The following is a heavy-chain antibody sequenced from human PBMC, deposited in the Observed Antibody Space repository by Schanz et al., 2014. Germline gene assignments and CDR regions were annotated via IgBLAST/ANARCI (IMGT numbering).Heavy chain of an antibody. V-gene: IGHV3-21*01. Sequence: EVQLVESGGGLVKPGGSLRLSCAASGFRVITNYMTWVRQAPGKGPEWFSAISGSGRDTYYAASVKGRFAISRDNSKDTLYLQMNSLRTEDTAVYYCAGDWASGRYYSDYWGQGTLVTVSS. CDR3: AGDWASGRYYSDY. CDR1: GFRVITNY. CDR2: ISGSGRDT. J-gene: IGHJ4*02. D-gene: IGHD1-26*01.